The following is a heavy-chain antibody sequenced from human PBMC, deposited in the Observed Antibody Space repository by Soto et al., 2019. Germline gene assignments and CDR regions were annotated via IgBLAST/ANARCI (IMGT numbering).Heavy chain of an antibody. J-gene: IGHJ4*02. CDR1: GFTFVTSA. CDR2: IVVGSGNT. CDR3: AATNYGSGSYVY. V-gene: IGHV1-58*02. Sequence: SVKVSCKASGFTFVTSAIHWLRQARGQRLEWIGWIVVGSGNTNYAQKFQERVTITRDMSTSTAYMELSSLRSEDTAVYYCAATNYGSGSYVYWGQGTLVTVSS. D-gene: IGHD3-10*01.